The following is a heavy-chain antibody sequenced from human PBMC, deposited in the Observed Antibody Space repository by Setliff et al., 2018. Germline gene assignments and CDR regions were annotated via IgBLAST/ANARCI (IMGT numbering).Heavy chain of an antibody. CDR1: GFAFTTYD. J-gene: IGHJ5*02. Sequence: GGSLRLSCAASGFAFTTYDMNWVRQAPGRGLEWAGRIKSYGSGGTIDYAAPVEGRFTISRDNADNSLFLQMDSLRAEDTAVYYCARGRDSNGWYDVWGQGTLVTVSS. CDR3: ARGRDSNGWYDV. V-gene: IGHV3-48*03. CDR2: IKSYGSGGTI. D-gene: IGHD3-22*01.